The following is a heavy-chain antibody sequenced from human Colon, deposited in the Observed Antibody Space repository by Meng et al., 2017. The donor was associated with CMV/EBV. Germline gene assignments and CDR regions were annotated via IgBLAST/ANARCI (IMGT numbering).Heavy chain of an antibody. D-gene: IGHD2-2*03. CDR2: TNSDGSKT. V-gene: IGHV3-74*01. J-gene: IGHJ3*02. CDR1: GFIFSKYW. Sequence: GGSLRLSCAASGFIFSKYWMHWVRQAPGKGLVWVSRTNSDGSKTTYADSVKGHFTISRDNAKNTLDLEMQSLRAEDTAIYYCVRDGWGADVFDIWGQGTMVTVSS. CDR3: VRDGWGADVFDI.